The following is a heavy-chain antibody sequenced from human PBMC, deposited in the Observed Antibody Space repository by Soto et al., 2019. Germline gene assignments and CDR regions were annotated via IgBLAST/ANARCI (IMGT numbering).Heavy chain of an antibody. D-gene: IGHD3-22*01. CDR3: ARDGTLYDSNGYYYVY. J-gene: IGHJ4*02. CDR2: IIPVFGKP. V-gene: IGHV1-69*13. CDR1: GGTFSRSA. Sequence: SVKVSCKASGGTFSRSAINWVRQAPGQGLEWMGGIIPVFGKPNYAQKFQGRVTITADESTSTAYMELRRLTSEDTAVYYCARDGTLYDSNGYYYVYWRQGTLVTVSS.